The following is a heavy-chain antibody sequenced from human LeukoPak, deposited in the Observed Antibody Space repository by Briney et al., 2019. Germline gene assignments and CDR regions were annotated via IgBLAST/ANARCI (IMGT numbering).Heavy chain of an antibody. CDR3: ARAENRGYCSSTSCRNWFDP. Sequence: SETLSLTCTVSGGSISSYYWSWIRQPPGKGLEWIGYIYYSGSTNYNPSLKSRVTISVDTSKNQFSLKLSSVTAADTAVYYCARAENRGYCSSTSCRNWFDPWGQGTLVTVSS. J-gene: IGHJ5*02. CDR2: IYYSGST. CDR1: GGSISSYY. V-gene: IGHV4-59*01. D-gene: IGHD2-2*01.